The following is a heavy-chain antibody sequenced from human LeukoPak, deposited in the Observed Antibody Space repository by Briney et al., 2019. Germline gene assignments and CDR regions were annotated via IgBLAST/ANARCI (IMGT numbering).Heavy chain of an antibody. CDR3: ARRRNSLPHWYFDL. CDR2: IYYSGST. CDR1: GGSSSSGDFY. D-gene: IGHD2-21*01. J-gene: IGHJ2*01. V-gene: IGHV4-30-4*01. Sequence: SETLSLTCTVSGGSSSSGDFYWSWIRQPPGKGLEWIGYIYYSGSTYYNPSLKSRVTISVDTSKNQFSLKLSSVTAADTAVYYCARRRNSLPHWYFDLWGRGTLVTVSS.